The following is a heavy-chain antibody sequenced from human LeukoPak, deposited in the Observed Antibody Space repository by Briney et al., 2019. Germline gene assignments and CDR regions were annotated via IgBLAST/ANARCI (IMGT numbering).Heavy chain of an antibody. CDR3: AKDGPPHYDFWSAHVDY. CDR2: INKDGSVL. J-gene: IGHJ4*02. D-gene: IGHD3-3*01. V-gene: IGHV3-74*01. Sequence: GGSLRLSCAASGFTFTNYWMHWVRQAPGKGLVWVSLINKDGSVLTYADSVKGRVTISRDNARNTLYLQMNSLRAKDTAVYYCAKDGPPHYDFWSAHVDYWGQGTLVTVSS. CDR1: GFTFTNYW.